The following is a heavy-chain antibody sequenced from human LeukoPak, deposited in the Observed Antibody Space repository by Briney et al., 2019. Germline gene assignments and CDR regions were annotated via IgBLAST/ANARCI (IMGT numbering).Heavy chain of an antibody. CDR2: ISYNRDGI. Sequence: PGGSLRLSCVASGFTLDDYAMHWVRQAPGKGLEWVSGISYNRDGIGYADSVKGRFTVSRDNAKNSLYLQMNSLRSEDTALYYCAKGAAAGIRGYFDYWGQGILVTVSS. J-gene: IGHJ4*02. V-gene: IGHV3-9*01. CDR1: GFTLDDYA. CDR3: AKGAAAGIRGYFDY. D-gene: IGHD6-25*01.